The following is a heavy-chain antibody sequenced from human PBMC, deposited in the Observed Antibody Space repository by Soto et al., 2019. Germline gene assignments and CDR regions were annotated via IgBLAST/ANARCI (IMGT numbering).Heavy chain of an antibody. CDR1: GFTFSSYG. CDR3: ARDGYGSGSYYIAY. J-gene: IGHJ4*02. CDR2: IWYDGSNK. V-gene: IGHV3-33*01. Sequence: QVQLVESGGGVVQPGRSLRLSCAASGFTFSSYGMHWVRQAPGKGLEWVAVIWYDGSNKYYADSVKGSFTISRDNSKNTLYLQMNSLRAEDTAVYYCARDGYGSGSYYIAYWGQGTLVTVSS. D-gene: IGHD3-10*01.